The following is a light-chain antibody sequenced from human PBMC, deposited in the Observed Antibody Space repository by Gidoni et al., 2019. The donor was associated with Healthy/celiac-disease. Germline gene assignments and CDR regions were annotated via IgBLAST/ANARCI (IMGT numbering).Light chain of an antibody. CDR1: NIGSKR. CDR3: QVWDSSSDPPYV. Sequence: SYVLTPPPSVSVAPGKTARITCGGNNIGSKRVDWYQQKPGQDPVLVIYYDSDRPSGIPERFSGFNSGNTATLTISRVEAGDEADYYCQVWDSSSDPPYVFGTGTKVTVL. V-gene: IGLV3-21*04. CDR2: YDS. J-gene: IGLJ1*01.